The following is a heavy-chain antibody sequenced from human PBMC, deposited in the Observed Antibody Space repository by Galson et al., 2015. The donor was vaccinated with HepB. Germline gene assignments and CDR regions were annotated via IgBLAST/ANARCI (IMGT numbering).Heavy chain of an antibody. D-gene: IGHD3-10*01. J-gene: IGHJ4*02. CDR1: GYTFSSYG. Sequence: SVKVSCKASGYTFSSYGISWVRQAPGQGLEWMGWISAYNGNTNYAQQLQGRVTMTTDTSSSTAYMDLRSLGSDDTAIYYCARAPRMTGSPYFDYWGQGTLVTVSS. V-gene: IGHV1-18*04. CDR3: ARAPRMTGSPYFDY. CDR2: ISAYNGNT.